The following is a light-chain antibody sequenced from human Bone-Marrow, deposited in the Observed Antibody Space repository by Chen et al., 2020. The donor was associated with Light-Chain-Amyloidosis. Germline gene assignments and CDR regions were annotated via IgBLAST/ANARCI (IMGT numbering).Light chain of an antibody. Sequence: QSVLTQPPSVSGAPGQRVNSSCIVNSSNTGARYDIHWYQQIPGKAPKLLMYDDNIRASGVPDRISGSRSGTSASLVIAGLQPDDEADYYCQSSDTSLSSPVIFGGGTKLTVL. CDR1: SSNTGARYD. CDR2: DDN. CDR3: QSSDTSLSSPVI. V-gene: IGLV1-40*01. J-gene: IGLJ2*01.